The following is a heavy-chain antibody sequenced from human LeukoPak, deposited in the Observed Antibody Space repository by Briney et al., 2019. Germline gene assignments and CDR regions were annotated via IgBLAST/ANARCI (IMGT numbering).Heavy chain of an antibody. V-gene: IGHV4-59*01. CDR3: ARGGYCSGGSCYATYGY. D-gene: IGHD2-15*01. CDR2: IYYSGST. CDR1: GGSFSGYY. J-gene: IGHJ4*02. Sequence: SETLSLTCAVYGGSFSGYYWSWIRQPPGKGLEWIGYIYYSGSTNYNPSLKSRVTISLDTSKNQFSLKLSSVTAADTAVYYCARGGYCSGGSCYATYGYWGQGTLVTVSS.